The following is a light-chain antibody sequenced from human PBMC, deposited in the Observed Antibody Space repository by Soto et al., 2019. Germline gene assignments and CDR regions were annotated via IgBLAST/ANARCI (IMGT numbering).Light chain of an antibody. CDR1: NSDNCGYNS. V-gene: IGLV2-14*01. CDR2: EVT. J-gene: IGLJ1*01. Sequence: QSVLTPPAPLSWAPWQALTPSFPGTNSDNCGYNSVSWYQQHPGRAPRLIIYEVTNRPSGVSNRFSASKSGNTASLTISGLQAEDEADYYCTSYTPIVTLGSVFGTGTKVTVL. CDR3: TSYTPIVTLGSV.